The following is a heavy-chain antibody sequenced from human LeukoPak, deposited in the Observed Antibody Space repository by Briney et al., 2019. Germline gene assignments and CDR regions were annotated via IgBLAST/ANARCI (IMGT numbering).Heavy chain of an antibody. CDR2: IRYDGSDK. CDR1: RFTSTVYG. J-gene: IGHJ4*02. V-gene: IGHV3-30*02. CDR3: AAINIAQLPIRVY. Sequence: GGSLRLSRAASRFTSTVYGMHSVPQTPGEGGGRVSFIRYDGSDKYYADYVKGRFTISRDNSKNTLYLQMNSLRVEDTAVYYCAAINIAQLPIRVYWGQGTLVTVSS. D-gene: IGHD5-24*01.